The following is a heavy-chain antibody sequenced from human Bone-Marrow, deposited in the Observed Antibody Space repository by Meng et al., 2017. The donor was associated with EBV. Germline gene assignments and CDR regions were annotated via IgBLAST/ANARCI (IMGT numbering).Heavy chain of an antibody. D-gene: IGHD2-21*01. Sequence: QVQLQESGPGLVTPSGTPSLTFAVPCGSISSSNWWWWVRQPPGRGRERSGEIYHTGSTNYNPSLESRVTISVEKSKNQISLNLRSVTAADTAVYYCAQRERWCLDPWGQGTLVTVSA. V-gene: IGHV4-4*02. CDR2: IYHTGST. CDR1: CGSISSSNW. CDR3: AQRERWCLDP. J-gene: IGHJ5*02.